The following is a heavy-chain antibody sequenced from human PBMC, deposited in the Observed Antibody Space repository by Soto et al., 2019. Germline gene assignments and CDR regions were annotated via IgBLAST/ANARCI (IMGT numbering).Heavy chain of an antibody. CDR1: GFSLSTSGVG. J-gene: IGHJ4*02. D-gene: IGHD4-17*01. V-gene: IGHV2-5*01. CDR2: IYWNDDY. Sequence: QITLKESGPPLVKPTQTLTLSCTFSGFSLSTSGVGVGWIRQTPRKALEWLALIYWNDDYRFWPSLRNRVTITKDTSKNQVVLTQTDMDPEDNATYYCVHRLSDYGGCFDWGPGTLVTVSS. CDR3: VHRLSDYGGCFD.